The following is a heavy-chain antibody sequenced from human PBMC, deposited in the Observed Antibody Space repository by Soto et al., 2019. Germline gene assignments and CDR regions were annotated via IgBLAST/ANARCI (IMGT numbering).Heavy chain of an antibody. D-gene: IGHD6-13*01. V-gene: IGHV1-2*04. CDR1: GYTFTGYY. J-gene: IGHJ4*02. CDR2: INPNSGGT. CDR3: ARANLAAAGIFDY. Sequence: GASVKVSCKASGYTFTGYYMHWVRQAPGQGLEWMGWINPNSGGTNYAQKFQGWVTMTRDTSISTAYMELSRLRSDDTAVYYCARANLAAAGIFDYWGKGILVTAPQ.